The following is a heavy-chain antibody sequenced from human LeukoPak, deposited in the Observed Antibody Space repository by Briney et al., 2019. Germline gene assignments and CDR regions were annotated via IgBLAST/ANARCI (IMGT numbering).Heavy chain of an antibody. CDR3: ARRGMRWLQFDY. Sequence: PGGSLRLSCKGSGYSFTSYWIGWVRQMPGKGLEWMGIIYPGDSDTRYSPSFQVQVTISADKSISTAYLQWSSLKASDTAMYYCARRGMRWLQFDYWGQGTLVTVSS. J-gene: IGHJ4*02. V-gene: IGHV5-51*01. CDR2: IYPGDSDT. CDR1: GYSFTSYW. D-gene: IGHD5-24*01.